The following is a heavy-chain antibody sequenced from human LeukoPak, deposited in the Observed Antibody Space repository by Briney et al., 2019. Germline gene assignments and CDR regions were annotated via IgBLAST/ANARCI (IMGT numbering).Heavy chain of an antibody. J-gene: IGHJ5*02. CDR1: GGSFSGYY. V-gene: IGHV4-34*01. Sequence: SETLSLTCAVYGGSFSGYYWSWIRQPPGKGLEWIGEINHSGSTNYNPSLKSRVTISVDTSKNQFSLKLSSVTAADTAVYYCARNRKLRYFDWFGKPNWFDPWGQGTLVTVSS. CDR3: ARNRKLRYFDWFGKPNWFDP. CDR2: INHSGST. D-gene: IGHD3-9*01.